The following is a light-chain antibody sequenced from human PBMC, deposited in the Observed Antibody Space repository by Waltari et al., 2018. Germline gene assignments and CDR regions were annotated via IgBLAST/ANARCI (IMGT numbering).Light chain of an antibody. V-gene: IGKV3-20*01. CDR3: QQYLISPRT. CDR1: QTVGTTY. J-gene: IGKJ4*01. Sequence: CRARQTVGTTYLAWYQQEPSQAPTLLNHDTPSNATDIPDRFSCSGSGTDYALTSSSLEPEYFAVFCCQQYLISPRTFNGGTKV. CDR2: DTP.